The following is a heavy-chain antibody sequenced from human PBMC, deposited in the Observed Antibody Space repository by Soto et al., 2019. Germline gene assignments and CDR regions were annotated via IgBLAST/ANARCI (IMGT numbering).Heavy chain of an antibody. D-gene: IGHD3-16*01. J-gene: IGHJ3*02. CDR1: GFTFSSYG. CDR3: ARGAGGDPAAYAFDI. Sequence: GGSLRLSCAASGFTFSSYGMHWVRQAPGKGLEWVAVIWYDGSNKYYADSVKGRFTISRDNSKNTMYLQMNSLRAEDTAVYYCARGAGGDPAAYAFDIWGQGTMVTVSS. V-gene: IGHV3-33*01. CDR2: IWYDGSNK.